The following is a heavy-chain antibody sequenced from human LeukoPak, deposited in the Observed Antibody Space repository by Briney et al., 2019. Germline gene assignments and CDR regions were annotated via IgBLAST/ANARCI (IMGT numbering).Heavy chain of an antibody. CDR2: ISADGGTT. V-gene: IGHV3-43*02. CDR1: GFTFDDYA. Sequence: GGSLRLSCAASGFTFDDYAMHWVRQAPGKGLEWVSVISADGGTTFYADSVKGRFTISRDNAKNTLYLQMNSLRAEDTAVYFCARDLHWNQLGLWGQGTLVTVSS. CDR3: ARDLHWNQLGL. J-gene: IGHJ4*02. D-gene: IGHD1-1*01.